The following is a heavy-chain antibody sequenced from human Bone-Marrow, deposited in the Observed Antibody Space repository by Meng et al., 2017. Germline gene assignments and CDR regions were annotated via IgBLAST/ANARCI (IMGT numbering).Heavy chain of an antibody. V-gene: IGHV1-8*01. CDR1: GYTFTSYD. CDR3: ARDRGGRYGKNDAFDI. CDR2: MNPNSGNT. D-gene: IGHD5-18*01. J-gene: IGHJ3*02. Sequence: AAVKVSCKASGYTFTSYDINWVRQATGQGREWRGWMNPNSGNTGYAQKFQGRVTMTRNTSTSTAYMELSSLRSEDTAVYYCARDRGGRYGKNDAFDIWGQGTMVTVSS.